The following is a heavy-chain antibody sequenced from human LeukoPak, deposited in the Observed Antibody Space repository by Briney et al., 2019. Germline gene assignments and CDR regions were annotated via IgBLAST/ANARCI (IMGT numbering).Heavy chain of an antibody. CDR1: GDSISSINW. Sequence: SETLSLTCAVSGDSISSINWWTWVRLSPEKGLEWIGEIHHSGKTNYNPSLKSRVTISIDTSKNQFSLKLSSVTAADTAVYYCARYLDYGGNSRVFQHWGQGTLVTVSS. J-gene: IGHJ1*01. CDR2: IHHSGKT. D-gene: IGHD4-23*01. V-gene: IGHV4-4*02. CDR3: ARYLDYGGNSRVFQH.